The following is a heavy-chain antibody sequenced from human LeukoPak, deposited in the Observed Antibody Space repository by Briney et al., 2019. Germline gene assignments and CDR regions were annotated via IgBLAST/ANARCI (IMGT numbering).Heavy chain of an antibody. J-gene: IGHJ4*02. CDR2: IYYSGST. CDR1: GGSISSYY. D-gene: IGHD6-13*01. Sequence: PSETLYLTCTVSGGSISSYYWSWIRQPPGKGLEWIGYIYYSGSTNYNPSLKSRVSISVDTSKNQFSLKMSSVTAADTAVYYCARESRTAAGTRIFDYWGQGTLVTVSS. CDR3: ARESRTAAGTRIFDY. V-gene: IGHV4-59*01.